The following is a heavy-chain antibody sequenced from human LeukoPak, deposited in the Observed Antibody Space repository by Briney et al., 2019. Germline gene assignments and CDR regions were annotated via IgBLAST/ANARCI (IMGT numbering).Heavy chain of an antibody. CDR2: FDPEDGET. D-gene: IGHD3-3*01. V-gene: IGHV1-24*01. J-gene: IGHJ4*02. CDR1: GYTLTELS. CDR3: ARGSDQLYYDFWSGYLTAGEYYFDY. Sequence: GASVKVSCKVSGYTLTELSMHWVRQAPGKGLEWMGGFDPEDGETIYAQRFQGRVTMTEDTSTDTAYMELSSLRSEDTAVYYCARGSDQLYYDFWSGYLTAGEYYFDYWGQGTLVTVSS.